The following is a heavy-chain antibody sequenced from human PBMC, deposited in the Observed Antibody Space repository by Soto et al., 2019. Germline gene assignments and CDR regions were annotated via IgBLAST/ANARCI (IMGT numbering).Heavy chain of an antibody. Sequence: EVQLVESGGGLVLPGRSLRLSCAASGFTFDDYAMHWVRQAPGKGLEWVSGISWNSGSIGYADSVKGRFTISRDNAKNSLYLQMNSLRAEDTALYYCAKVGCSSTSCYALDYWGQGTLVTVSS. D-gene: IGHD2-2*01. CDR2: ISWNSGSI. CDR3: AKVGCSSTSCYALDY. J-gene: IGHJ4*02. V-gene: IGHV3-9*01. CDR1: GFTFDDYA.